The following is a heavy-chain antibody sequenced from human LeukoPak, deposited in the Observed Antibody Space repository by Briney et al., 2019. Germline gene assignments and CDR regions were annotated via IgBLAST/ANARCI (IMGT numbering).Heavy chain of an antibody. V-gene: IGHV3-20*01. D-gene: IGHD2-2*01. CDR2: INWNGGST. CDR3: ARDGIDHCSSTSCENYYYGMDV. J-gene: IGHJ6*02. Sequence: GGSLRLSCAASGFTFSSYAMSWVRQAPGKGLEWVSGINWNGGSTGYADSVKGRFTISRDNAKNSLYLQMNSLRAEDTALYHCARDGIDHCSSTSCENYYYGMDVWGQGTTVTVSS. CDR1: GFTFSSYA.